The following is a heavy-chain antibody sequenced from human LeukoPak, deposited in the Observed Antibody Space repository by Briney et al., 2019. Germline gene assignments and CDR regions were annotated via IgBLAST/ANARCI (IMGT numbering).Heavy chain of an antibody. CDR3: ARDVRRVIDY. CDR1: GYSISSGYY. D-gene: IGHD3-10*02. J-gene: IGHJ4*02. V-gene: IGHV4-38-2*02. CDR2: IYHSGST. Sequence: PSETLSLTCTVSGYSISSGYYWGWIRQPPGKGLEWIGSIYHSGSTYYNPSLKSRVTISVDTSKNQFSLKLSSVTAADTAVYYCARDVRRVIDYWGQGTLVTVSS.